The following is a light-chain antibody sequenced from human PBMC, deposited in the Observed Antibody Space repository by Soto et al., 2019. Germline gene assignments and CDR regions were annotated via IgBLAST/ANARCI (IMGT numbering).Light chain of an antibody. J-gene: IGKJ5*01. CDR3: QQYGNSPIT. CDR1: ERIYSAY. CDR2: GTS. V-gene: IGKV3-20*01. Sequence: VLTQSPGTLSLYRGERATLSCRASERIYSAYLGWYQQKPGQAPRLLIYGTSSRATGIPDRFSGSGSGTDFTLTISRLEPEDFAVYYCQQYGNSPITFAHRTLPEIK.